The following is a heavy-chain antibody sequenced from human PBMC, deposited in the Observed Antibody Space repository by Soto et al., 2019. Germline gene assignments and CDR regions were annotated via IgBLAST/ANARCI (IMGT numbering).Heavy chain of an antibody. CDR2: VIPIFGTP. CDR3: AXSQGGSSSLDIYYYYYYGMDV. D-gene: IGHD2-15*01. J-gene: IGHJ6*02. CDR1: GGTFSTYA. Sequence: QVQLVQSGAEVKKPGSSVKVSCKAPGGTFSTYAISWVRQAPGQGLEWMGGVIPIFGTPKYAQKFQGRVTITADESTSTGYMELRSLRSEDTAVYYCAXSQGGSSSLDIYYYYYYGMDVWGQGTTVTVSS. V-gene: IGHV1-69*01.